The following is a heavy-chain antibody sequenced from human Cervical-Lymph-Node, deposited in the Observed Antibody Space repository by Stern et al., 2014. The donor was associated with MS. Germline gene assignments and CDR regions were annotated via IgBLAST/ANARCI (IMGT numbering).Heavy chain of an antibody. V-gene: IGHV1-3*01. CDR3: ARERPRPYYDFWSGYLPGDGMDV. CDR2: INAGNGNT. D-gene: IGHD3-3*01. J-gene: IGHJ6*02. Sequence: QVQLVQSGAEVKKPGASVKVSCKASGYTFTSYAMHWVRQAPGHRIEWMGWINAGNGNTQYSQKFQGRVTITRDTSASTAYMELSSLRSEDTAVYYCARERPRPYYDFWSGYLPGDGMDVWGQGTTVTVSS. CDR1: GYTFTSYA.